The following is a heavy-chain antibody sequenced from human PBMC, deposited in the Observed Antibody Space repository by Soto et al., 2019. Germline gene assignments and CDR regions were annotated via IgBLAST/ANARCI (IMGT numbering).Heavy chain of an antibody. CDR3: ARVKTDYSNPRGSFFSYGMDV. J-gene: IGHJ6*02. V-gene: IGHV3-30-3*01. CDR2: ISYDGGHK. Sequence: PGGSLRLSCSASEFTFSSYAMHWVRQAPGKGLEWVAGISYDGGHKFYGDSVRGRFTSSRDSSKTTVFLQMNSLSPEDTGAYYCARVKTDYSNPRGSFFSYGMDVWGQGTTVTVSS. CDR1: EFTFSSYA. D-gene: IGHD4-4*01.